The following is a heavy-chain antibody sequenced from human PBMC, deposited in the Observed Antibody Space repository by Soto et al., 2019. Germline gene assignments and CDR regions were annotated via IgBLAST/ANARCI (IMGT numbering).Heavy chain of an antibody. J-gene: IGHJ4*02. CDR2: IYYSGST. D-gene: IGHD2-21*02. CDR3: ARGPYCGGDCLLYYFDY. Sequence: SETLSLTCTVSGGSISSSSYYWGWIRQPPGKGLEWIGSIYYSGSTYYNPSLKSRVTISVDTSKNQFSLKLSSVTAADTAVYYCARGPYCGGDCLLYYFDYWGQGTLVTVSS. CDR1: GGSISSSSYY. V-gene: IGHV4-39*01.